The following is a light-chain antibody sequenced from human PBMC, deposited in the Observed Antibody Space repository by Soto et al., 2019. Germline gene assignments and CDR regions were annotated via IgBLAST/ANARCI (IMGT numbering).Light chain of an antibody. Sequence: EIVMTQSPGTLSVSPGKRVTLSCRASQSVRNNLAWYQQKPGQGPRLLIYDASTRATGIPARFSGSGSGTEFTLTISSLQSEDFAVYYCQQCNDWPWTFGQGTKVEIK. CDR2: DAS. J-gene: IGKJ1*01. CDR3: QQCNDWPWT. V-gene: IGKV3-15*01. CDR1: QSVRNN.